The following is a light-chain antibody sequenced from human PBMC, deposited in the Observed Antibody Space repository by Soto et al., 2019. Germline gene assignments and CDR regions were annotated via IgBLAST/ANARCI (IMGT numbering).Light chain of an antibody. CDR2: AAS. CDR1: QTINTY. CDR3: QQSFSTPRT. J-gene: IGKJ1*01. Sequence: DIQMTQSPSSLSASVGDRVTISCRASQTINTYVNWYLQKPGKAPELLIYAASSLHSGVPSRFSGSGSGTYFTLTISSLQPEDFATYYCQQSFSTPRTFGQGTKVEIK. V-gene: IGKV1-39*01.